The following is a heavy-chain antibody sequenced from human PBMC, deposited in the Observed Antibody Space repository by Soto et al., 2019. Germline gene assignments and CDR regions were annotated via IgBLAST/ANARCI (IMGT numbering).Heavy chain of an antibody. CDR1: GGTFSSYA. D-gene: IGHD6-6*01. V-gene: IGHV1-69*01. CDR3: ARDPLALIAARLHYYYYGMDV. Sequence: QVQLVQSGAEVKKPGSSVKVSCKASGGTFSSYAISWVRQAPGQGLEWMGGIIPIFGTANYAQKYQGRDTITEHESTSTAYMELSSLRSEDTAVYYCARDPLALIAARLHYYYYGMDVWGQGTTVTVSS. J-gene: IGHJ6*02. CDR2: IIPIFGTA.